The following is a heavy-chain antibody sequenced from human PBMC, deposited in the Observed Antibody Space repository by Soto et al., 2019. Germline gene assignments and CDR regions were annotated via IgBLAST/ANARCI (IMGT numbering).Heavy chain of an antibody. Sequence: ASLKVSRKASGYTFTSYGISWVRQAHGQGLDWMRWISAYKGNSNYAQKFQGRVTMTTYKSTRKAHMELMSLRSDDTAVYYCARDWSMGIVVVDKAPNAFDIWGQGTMVTVSS. CDR2: ISAYKGNS. V-gene: IGHV1-18*01. CDR3: ARDWSMGIVVVDKAPNAFDI. D-gene: IGHD3-22*01. J-gene: IGHJ3*02. CDR1: GYTFTSYG.